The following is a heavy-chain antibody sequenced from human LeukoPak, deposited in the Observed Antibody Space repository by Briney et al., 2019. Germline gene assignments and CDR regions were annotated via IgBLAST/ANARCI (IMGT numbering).Heavy chain of an antibody. CDR3: TTDSCSGGSCYFVPIGY. CDR1: GFTFSDYY. V-gene: IGHV3-15*01. CDR2: IKSKTDGGTT. D-gene: IGHD2-15*01. J-gene: IGHJ4*02. Sequence: GGSVRLSCAASGFTFSDYYMSWIRQAPGKGLEWVGRIKSKTDGGTTDYAAPVKGGFTISRDDSKNTLYLQMNSLKTEDTAVYCCTTDSCSGGSCYFVPIGYWGQGTLVTVSS.